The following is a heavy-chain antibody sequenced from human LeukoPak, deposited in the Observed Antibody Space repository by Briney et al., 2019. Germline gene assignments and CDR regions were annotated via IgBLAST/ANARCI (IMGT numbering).Heavy chain of an antibody. J-gene: IGHJ6*02. CDR1: GGSISSYY. CDR2: IYYSGST. Sequence: PSETLSLTCTVSGGSISSYYWSWIRQPPGKGLEWIGYIYYSGSTNYNPSLKSRVTISVDMSKNQFSLKLSSVTAADTAVYYCARDAGVATSNEDYYYYGMDVWGQGTTVTVSS. D-gene: IGHD5-12*01. CDR3: ARDAGVATSNEDYYYYGMDV. V-gene: IGHV4-59*08.